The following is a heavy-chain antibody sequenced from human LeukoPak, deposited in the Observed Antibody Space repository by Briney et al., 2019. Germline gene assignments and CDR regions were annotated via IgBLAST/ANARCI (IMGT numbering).Heavy chain of an antibody. V-gene: IGHV3-11*06. D-gene: IGHD1-1*01. CDR3: ARGTGTTAYFDY. CDR2: ISSSSSYT. Sequence: GGSLRLSCAASGFTFSDYYMSWVRQASGKGLEWVSYISSSSSYTKYADSVKGRFTISRDNAKNSLYLQVNSLRAEDTAVYYCARGTGTTAYFDYWGQGTLVTVSS. CDR1: GFTFSDYY. J-gene: IGHJ4*02.